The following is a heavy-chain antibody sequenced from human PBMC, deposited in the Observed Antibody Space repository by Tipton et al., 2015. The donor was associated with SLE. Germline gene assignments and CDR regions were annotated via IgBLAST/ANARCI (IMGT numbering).Heavy chain of an antibody. CDR2: INDGATIT. Sequence: GSLRLSCAASGFTFSNYPMSWVRQAPGKGLVWVSRINDGATITNYADSVKGRFTMSRDNAKNTLYLEMNSLRAEDTAVYYCAKEYYGGRGVDFDYWGQGTLVTVSS. CDR3: AKEYYGGRGVDFDY. V-gene: IGHV3-74*01. CDR1: GFTFSNYP. J-gene: IGHJ4*02. D-gene: IGHD3-10*01.